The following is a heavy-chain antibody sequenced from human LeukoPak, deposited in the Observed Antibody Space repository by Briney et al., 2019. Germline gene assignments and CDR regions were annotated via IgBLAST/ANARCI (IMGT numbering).Heavy chain of an antibody. V-gene: IGHV3-21*01. CDR3: ARDFTGSSGPYFDC. D-gene: IGHD6-19*01. Sequence: GGSLRLSCAASGFTFSRYSMNWVRQAPGKGLEWVSSISSGSSYIYYADSVKGRFTISRDNAKKSVYLQMNSLRADDTAVYYCARDFTGSSGPYFDCWGQGTLVTVSA. CDR2: ISSGSSYI. J-gene: IGHJ4*02. CDR1: GFTFSRYS.